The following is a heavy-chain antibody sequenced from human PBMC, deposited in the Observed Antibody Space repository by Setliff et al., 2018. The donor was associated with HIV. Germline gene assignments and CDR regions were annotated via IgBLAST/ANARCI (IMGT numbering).Heavy chain of an antibody. CDR2: VYHDGNS. J-gene: IGHJ6*03. Sequence: SETLSLTCSVSGLSINFGYYWGWIRQPPGKGLEWIGSVYHDGNSYFNPSLKSRVTISMDTSKNQVSLRLKSVTAADTAIYYCARVQARWLQFRYYFMDVWGKGTTVTVSS. CDR3: ARVQARWLQFRYYFMDV. V-gene: IGHV4-38-2*02. D-gene: IGHD5-12*01. CDR1: GLSINFGYY.